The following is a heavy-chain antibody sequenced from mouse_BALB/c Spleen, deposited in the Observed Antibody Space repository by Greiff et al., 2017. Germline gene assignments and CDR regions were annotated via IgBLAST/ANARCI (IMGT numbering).Heavy chain of an antibody. J-gene: IGHJ3*01. CDR1: GYTFTSYW. D-gene: IGHD2-14*01. CDR2: INPSTGYT. Sequence: VQLQQSGAELAKPGAPVKMSCKASGYTFTSYWMHWVKQRPGQGLEWIGYINPSTGYTEYNQKFKDKATLTADKSSSTAYMQLSSLTSEDSAVYYCARLREVPFAYWGQGTLVTVSA. V-gene: IGHV1-7*01. CDR3: ARLREVPFAY.